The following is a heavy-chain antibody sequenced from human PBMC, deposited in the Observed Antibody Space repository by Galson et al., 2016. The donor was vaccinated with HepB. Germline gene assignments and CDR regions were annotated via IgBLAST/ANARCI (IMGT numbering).Heavy chain of an antibody. Sequence: SLRLSCAASGFNFNNYWMSWVRQAPGKGLEWVADIKRDGSEKNYVDSVKGRFTISRDSANYSLSLQMNSLRAEDTAIYFCARGSVTAAGLVYWGQGTLVTV. CDR2: IKRDGSEK. CDR3: ARGSVTAAGLVY. D-gene: IGHD6-13*01. J-gene: IGHJ4*02. CDR1: GFNFNNYW. V-gene: IGHV3-7*03.